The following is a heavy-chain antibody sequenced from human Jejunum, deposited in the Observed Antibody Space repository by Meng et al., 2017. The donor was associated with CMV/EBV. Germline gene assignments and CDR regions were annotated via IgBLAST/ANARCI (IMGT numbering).Heavy chain of an antibody. CDR1: GFSFSRSW. D-gene: IGHD3-10*01. CDR3: ASAPSGLGFTEATN. J-gene: IGHJ1*01. Sequence: SGFSFSRSWMPWVRHSPGKGLLWVSCIPSAGGEPRYADSVKGRFRISRDNGKNTVFLHMDSLRDDDTGVYYCASAPSGLGFTEATNWGQGTLVTVSS. V-gene: IGHV3-74*01. CDR2: IPSAGGEP.